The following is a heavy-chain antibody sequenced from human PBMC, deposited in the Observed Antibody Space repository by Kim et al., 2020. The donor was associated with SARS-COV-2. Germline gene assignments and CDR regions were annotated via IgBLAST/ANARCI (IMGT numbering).Heavy chain of an antibody. CDR3: LADYKVGT. CDR2: ISSQNGIDK. J-gene: IGHJ4*02. Sequence: GGSLRLSCAASGFAFHNYAMTWVRQAPGKGLECVSIISSQNGIDKYYADSVKGRFTVSRDNSEKVLYLQMNSLRADDTAVYYCLADYKVGTWGQGTLVTVSS. CDR1: GFAFHNYA. D-gene: IGHD4-17*01. V-gene: IGHV3-23*01.